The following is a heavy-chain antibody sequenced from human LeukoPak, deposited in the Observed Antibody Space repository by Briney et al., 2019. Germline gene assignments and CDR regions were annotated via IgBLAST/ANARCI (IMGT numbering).Heavy chain of an antibody. J-gene: IGHJ4*02. CDR3: ARGRNYCGSGSYYNLLRY. CDR1: GGSFNGYY. D-gene: IGHD3-10*01. Sequence: PSETLSLTCAVYGGSFNGYYWSWIRQPPGKGLEWIGEINHSGSTNYNPSLKSRVTISVDTSKNQFSLKLSSVTAADTAVYYCARGRNYCGSGSYYNLLRYWGQGTLVTVSS. CDR2: INHSGST. V-gene: IGHV4-34*01.